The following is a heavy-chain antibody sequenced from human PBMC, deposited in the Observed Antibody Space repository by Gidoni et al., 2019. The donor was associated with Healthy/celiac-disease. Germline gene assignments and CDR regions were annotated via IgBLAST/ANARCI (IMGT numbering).Heavy chain of an antibody. J-gene: IGHJ4*02. CDR1: GFTFSSSW. Sequence: EVQLVECGGGLVQPGGSLGVPGAASGFTFSSSWMSWVRQAPGKGLEWVANIKQVGSEKSYVDSVKGRFTISSDNAKNSLYLQMNSLRAEDTAVYYCARDSIGVDPDGSGGATGDYWGQGTLVTVSS. D-gene: IGHD1-26*01. V-gene: IGHV3-7*03. CDR2: IKQVGSEK. CDR3: ARDSIGVDPDGSGGATGDY.